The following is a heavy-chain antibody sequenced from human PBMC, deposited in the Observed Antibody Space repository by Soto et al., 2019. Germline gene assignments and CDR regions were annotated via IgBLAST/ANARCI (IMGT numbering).Heavy chain of an antibody. Sequence: EVQLVESGGGLVQPGGSLRLSCAASGFTFSSYSMNWVRQAPGKGLEWVSYISSSSSTIYYADSVKGRFTISRDNAKNSLYLQMNSLRAEDTAVYYCASGIHGDYPPDIWGQGTMVTGSS. CDR3: ASGIHGDYPPDI. CDR2: ISSSSSTI. CDR1: GFTFSSYS. D-gene: IGHD4-17*01. V-gene: IGHV3-48*01. J-gene: IGHJ3*02.